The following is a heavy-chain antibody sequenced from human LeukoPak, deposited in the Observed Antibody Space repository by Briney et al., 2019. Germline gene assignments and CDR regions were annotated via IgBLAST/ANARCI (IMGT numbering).Heavy chain of an antibody. J-gene: IGHJ6*03. D-gene: IGHD2-8*01. CDR1: GFTFSSYA. V-gene: IGHV3-30*04. CDR2: ISYDGSNK. Sequence: GGSLRLSCAASGFTFSSYAMRWVRQAPGKGLEWVAVISYDGSNKYYADSVKGRFTISRDNSKNTLYLQMNSLRAEDTAVYYCARDHEDIVLMVYAKINYYYYYYMDVWGKGTTVTISS. CDR3: ARDHEDIVLMVYAKINYYYYYYMDV.